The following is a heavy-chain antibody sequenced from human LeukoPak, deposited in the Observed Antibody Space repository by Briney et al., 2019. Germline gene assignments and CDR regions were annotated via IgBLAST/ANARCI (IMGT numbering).Heavy chain of an antibody. CDR1: GYTFTSYD. J-gene: IGHJ4*02. CDR3: ARDLGYYGSGSYWD. V-gene: IGHV1-8*01. CDR2: MNPNSGNT. D-gene: IGHD3-10*01. Sequence: ASVTVSCKASGYTFTSYDINWVRQAAGQGLEWMGWMNPNSGNTGYAQKFQGRVTMTRNTSISTAYMELSSLRSEDTAVYYCARDLGYYGSGSYWDWGQGTLVTVSS.